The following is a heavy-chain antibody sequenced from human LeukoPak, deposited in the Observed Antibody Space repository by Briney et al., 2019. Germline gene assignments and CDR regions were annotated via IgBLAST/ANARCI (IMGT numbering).Heavy chain of an antibody. CDR1: GDSISSYY. D-gene: IGHD7-27*01. Sequence: SETLSLTCTVSGDSISSYYWSWIRQPAGKGLEWIGRIYTSGSTNYNPSLKSRVTMSVDTSKNQFSLRLTSLTAADTAVYYCARGHGTPPWGWYIDLWGRGTLVTVSS. V-gene: IGHV4-4*07. CDR3: ARGHGTPPWGWYIDL. J-gene: IGHJ2*01. CDR2: IYTSGST.